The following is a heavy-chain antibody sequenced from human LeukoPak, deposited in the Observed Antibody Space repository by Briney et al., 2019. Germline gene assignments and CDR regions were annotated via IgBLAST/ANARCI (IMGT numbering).Heavy chain of an antibody. CDR3: ARHYYGFGELLLDAFDI. CDR1: GDSYTSYW. V-gene: IGHV5-51*01. CDR2: IYPGDSDT. J-gene: IGHJ3*02. Sequence: GESLKISCKGAGDSYTSYWIGWVRQMPGKGLEWMGIIYPGDSDTRYSPSFQGQVTVSADKSISTAYLQWSSLKASDTAMYYCARHYYGFGELLLDAFDICGQGTMVTVSS. D-gene: IGHD3-10*01.